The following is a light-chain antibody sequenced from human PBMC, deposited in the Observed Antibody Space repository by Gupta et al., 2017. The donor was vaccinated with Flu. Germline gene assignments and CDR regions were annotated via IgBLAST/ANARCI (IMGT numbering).Light chain of an antibody. CDR1: SSRVGGYNY. Sequence: QSALTQPRSVSGSPGQSVTISCTGPSSRVGGYNYVAWFPQHPGHAPKLMIYEASKRTSGVPHRFSGSKSGNTASLTISGLEAEDEADYYCCSYAGAYTVVVGGGTKLTVL. V-gene: IGLV2-11*01. CDR2: EAS. CDR3: CSYAGAYTVV. J-gene: IGLJ2*01.